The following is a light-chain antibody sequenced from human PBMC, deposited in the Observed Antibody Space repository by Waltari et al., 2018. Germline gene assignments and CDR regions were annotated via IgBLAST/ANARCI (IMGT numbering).Light chain of an antibody. CDR2: AAS. CDR1: QGVISY. CDR3: QQRYNWPPIT. J-gene: IGKJ5*01. Sequence: EIVLTQSPATLSLSLGERATLSCRASQGVISYLAWYQQKPGPSPRLLIYAASNRATGIPARFSGSGSGTDFTLTISSLEPEDFAVYFCQQRYNWPPITFGQGTRLEIK. V-gene: IGKV3-11*01.